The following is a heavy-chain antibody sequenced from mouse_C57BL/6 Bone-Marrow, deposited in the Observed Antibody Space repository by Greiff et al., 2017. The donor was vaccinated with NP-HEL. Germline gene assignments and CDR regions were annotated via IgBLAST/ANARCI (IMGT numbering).Heavy chain of an antibody. D-gene: IGHD1-1*01. Sequence: VQLQQPGAELVKPGASVKMSCKASGYTFTSYWITWVKQRPGQGLEWIGDIYPGSGSTNYNEKFKSKATLTVDTSSSTAYMQLSSLTSEDSAVYYCAREGNGSSYERFAYWGQGTLVTVSA. CDR1: GYTFTSYW. J-gene: IGHJ3*01. CDR2: IYPGSGST. V-gene: IGHV1-55*01. CDR3: AREGNGSSYERFAY.